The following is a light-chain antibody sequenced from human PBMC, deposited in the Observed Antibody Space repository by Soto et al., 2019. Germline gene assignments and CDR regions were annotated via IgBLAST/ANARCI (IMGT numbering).Light chain of an antibody. V-gene: IGLV2-23*01. CDR1: SSDVGTYNL. J-gene: IGLJ2*01. CDR2: EGS. CDR3: CSDSGSSNWL. Sequence: QSALTQPASVSGSPGQSITISCTGTSSDVGTYNLVSWYQQHPGKAPKLMIYEGSKRPSGVSNRFSGSKSGNTASLTISGLQAEDDADYYFCSDSGSSNWLFGGGTKITVL.